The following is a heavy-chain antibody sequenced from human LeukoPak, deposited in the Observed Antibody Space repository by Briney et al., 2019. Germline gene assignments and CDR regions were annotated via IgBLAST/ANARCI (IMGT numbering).Heavy chain of an antibody. J-gene: IGHJ4*02. V-gene: IGHV4-34*01. D-gene: IGHD2-15*01. CDR2: INHSGST. CDR3: ARANRGGSFPFDY. Sequence: PSETLSLTCAVYGGSFSGYYRSWIRQPPGKGLEWIGEINHSGSTNYNPSLKSRVTISVDTSKNQFSLKLSSVTAADTAVYYCARANRGGSFPFDYWGQGTLVTVSS. CDR1: GGSFSGYY.